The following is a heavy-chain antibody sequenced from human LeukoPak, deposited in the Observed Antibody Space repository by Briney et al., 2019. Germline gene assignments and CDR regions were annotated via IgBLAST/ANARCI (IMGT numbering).Heavy chain of an antibody. Sequence: GGSLRPSCAVSGLTFSRYAMSWVRQAPGKGLEWVSAISESGSGTYYADSVKGRFTISRDNSKDTLSLQMNSLRAEDTAVYYCAKDIAQGYTFGSIEQDYWGQGTLVTVSP. CDR1: GLTFSRYA. V-gene: IGHV3-23*01. D-gene: IGHD5-18*01. CDR3: AKDIAQGYTFGSIEQDY. J-gene: IGHJ4*02. CDR2: ISESGSGT.